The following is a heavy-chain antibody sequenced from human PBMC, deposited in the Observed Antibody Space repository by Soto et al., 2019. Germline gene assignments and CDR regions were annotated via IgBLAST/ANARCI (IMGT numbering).Heavy chain of an antibody. J-gene: IGHJ3*02. V-gene: IGHV4-30-4*01. CDR2: IYYSGST. D-gene: IGHD3-9*01. Sequence: SETLSLTCTVSGGSISSGDYYWSWIRQPPGKGLEWIGYIYYSGSTYYNPSLKSRVTISVDTSKNQFSLKLSSVTAADTAVYYCASGDYDITSPAFDIWGQGTMVTVSS. CDR1: GGSISSGDYY. CDR3: ASGDYDITSPAFDI.